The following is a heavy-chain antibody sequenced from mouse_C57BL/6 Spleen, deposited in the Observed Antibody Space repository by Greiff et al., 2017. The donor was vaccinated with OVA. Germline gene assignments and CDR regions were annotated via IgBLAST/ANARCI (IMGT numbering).Heavy chain of an antibody. J-gene: IGHJ3*01. Sequence: EVQLQQSGPELVKPGASVKMSCKASGYTFTDYNMHWVKQSHGKSLEWIGYINPNNGGTSYNQKFKGKATLTVNKSSSTAYMELRSLTSEDSAVYYCARSIYYGNAAWFAYWGQGTLVTVSA. CDR3: ARSIYYGNAAWFAY. V-gene: IGHV1-22*01. CDR2: INPNNGGT. D-gene: IGHD2-1*01. CDR1: GYTFTDYN.